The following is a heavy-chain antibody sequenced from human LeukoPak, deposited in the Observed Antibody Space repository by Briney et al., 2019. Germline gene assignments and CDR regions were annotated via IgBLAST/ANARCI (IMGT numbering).Heavy chain of an antibody. CDR2: INHSGST. V-gene: IGHV4-34*01. Sequence: KSSETLSLTCAVSGGSFSGYYWNWIRQSPGKGLEWIGEINHSGSTHYNPSLRSRVSISVDTSKNQFSLKLSSVTVADTAVYSCAGFTFFRGVITFDYWGQGTLVTVSS. D-gene: IGHD3-10*01. CDR3: AGFTFFRGVITFDY. CDR1: GGSFSGYY. J-gene: IGHJ4*02.